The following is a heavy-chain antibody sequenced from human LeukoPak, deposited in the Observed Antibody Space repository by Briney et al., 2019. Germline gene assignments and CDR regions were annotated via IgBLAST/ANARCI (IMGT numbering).Heavy chain of an antibody. J-gene: IGHJ6*02. CDR3: ARGVHSVLEWLSSLYYYYGMDV. CDR1: GYTFKNYG. CDR2: ISAYDGNT. V-gene: IGHV1-18*01. D-gene: IGHD3-3*01. Sequence: ASVKVSCKASGYTFKNYGITWVRQAPGQGLEWMGWISAYDGNTYYAQKFQGRVTMTRDTSTSTVYMELSSLRSEDTAVYYCARGVHSVLEWLSSLYYYYGMDVWGQGTTVTVSS.